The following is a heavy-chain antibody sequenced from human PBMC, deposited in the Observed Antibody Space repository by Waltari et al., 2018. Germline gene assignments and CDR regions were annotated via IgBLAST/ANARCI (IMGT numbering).Heavy chain of an antibody. CDR1: GFSFSRYG. CDR2: ISASSSST. CDR3: ADWNHVDY. Sequence: EVQLVESGGGLVQPGGSLRLSCVASGFSFSRYGMGWVRQAPGKGLEWVATISASSSSTNYADSVKGRFTISRDNTENTLFLQMNSLRAEDTAVYFCADWNHVDYWGQGTLVTVSS. V-gene: IGHV3-23*04. D-gene: IGHD1-1*01. J-gene: IGHJ4*02.